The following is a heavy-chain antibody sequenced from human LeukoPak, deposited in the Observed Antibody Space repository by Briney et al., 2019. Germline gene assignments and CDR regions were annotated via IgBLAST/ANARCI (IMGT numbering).Heavy chain of an antibody. D-gene: IGHD5-12*01. Sequence: QPVGSLRLSCAASGFTFSTYWMHWVRQAPGKGLVWVSHIKTDGSSATYADSVKGRFTISRDNAKNTLYLQMNSLRAEDTAVYYCARDRGYTQDYWGQGTLVTVSS. CDR1: GFTFSTYW. CDR3: ARDRGYTQDY. J-gene: IGHJ4*02. V-gene: IGHV3-74*01. CDR2: IKTDGSSA.